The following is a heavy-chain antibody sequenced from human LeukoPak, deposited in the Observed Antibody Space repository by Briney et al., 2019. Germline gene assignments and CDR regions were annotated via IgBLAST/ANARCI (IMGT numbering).Heavy chain of an antibody. V-gene: IGHV4-61*05. D-gene: IGHD3-22*01. CDR3: ATNSSGSALDY. CDR2: IYNIGSV. CDR1: GASTDRRVSANSYY. Sequence: LSETLSLTCTVSGASTDRRVSANSYYWSWIRQFPGKGLEWIGNIYNIGSVTYKPSLRSRVTMSIDMSKKQLSLRLTSVTAADTAVYFCATNSSGSALDYWGQGILVTVSS. J-gene: IGHJ4*02.